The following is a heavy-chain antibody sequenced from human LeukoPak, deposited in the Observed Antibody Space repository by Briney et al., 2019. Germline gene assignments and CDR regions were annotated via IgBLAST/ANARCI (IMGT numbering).Heavy chain of an antibody. D-gene: IGHD3-22*01. V-gene: IGHV3-53*01. Sequence: GGSLRLSCAASGFTVSSNYMSWVRQAPWKGLEWVSVIYSGGSTYYADSVKGRFTISRDNSKNTLYLQMNSLRAEDTAVYYCARGVRGYYDSSGYFPFLDYWGQGTLVTVSS. CDR3: ARGVRGYYDSSGYFPFLDY. J-gene: IGHJ4*02. CDR2: IYSGGST. CDR1: GFTVSSNY.